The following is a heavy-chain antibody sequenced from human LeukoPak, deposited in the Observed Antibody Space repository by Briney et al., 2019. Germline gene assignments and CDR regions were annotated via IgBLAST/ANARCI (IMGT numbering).Heavy chain of an antibody. CDR3: ARARNYDFWSGYRPGIFDP. V-gene: IGHV4-34*01. D-gene: IGHD3-3*01. CDR2: INHSGST. CDR1: GGSFSGYY. J-gene: IGHJ5*02. Sequence: PSETLSLTCAVYGGSFSGYYWSWIRQPPGKGLEWIGEINHSGSTNYNPSLKSRVTISVDTSKNQFSLKLSSVTAADTAVYYCARARNYDFWSGYRPGIFDPWGQGTLVTVSS.